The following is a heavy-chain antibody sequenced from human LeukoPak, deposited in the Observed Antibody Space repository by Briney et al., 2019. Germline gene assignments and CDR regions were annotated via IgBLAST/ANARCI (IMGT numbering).Heavy chain of an antibody. CDR3: AKDSTGVNYYYMDV. CDR1: GFTFSSYG. V-gene: IGHV3-30*02. J-gene: IGHJ6*03. D-gene: IGHD6-25*01. CDR2: IRYDGSSK. Sequence: GGSLRLSCAASGFTFSSYGMHWVRQAPGKGLEGVAFIRYDGSSKYYADSVKGGFTISRDNSKNTLYLQMNSLRAEDTAVYYCAKDSTGVNYYYMDVWGKGTTVTVSS.